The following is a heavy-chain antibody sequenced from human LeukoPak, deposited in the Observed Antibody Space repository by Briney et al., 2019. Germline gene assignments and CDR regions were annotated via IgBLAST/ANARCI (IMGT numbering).Heavy chain of an antibody. Sequence: PGRSLRLSCAASGFTFSSSGMHWVRQSPGKGLEWVAIVSYDGSNKYYADSVKGRFTISRDNSKNTLYLQMNSLRAEDTAVYYCARRESDSSSWPPGNWFDPWGQGTLVTVSS. D-gene: IGHD6-13*01. CDR2: VSYDGSNK. J-gene: IGHJ5*02. CDR1: GFTFSSSG. CDR3: ARRESDSSSWPPGNWFDP. V-gene: IGHV3-30*03.